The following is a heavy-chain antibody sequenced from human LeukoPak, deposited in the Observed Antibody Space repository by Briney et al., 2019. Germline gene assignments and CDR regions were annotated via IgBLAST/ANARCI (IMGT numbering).Heavy chain of an antibody. CDR3: AREGNRATQYTDV. Sequence: PSETLSLTCTVSGGSISSSSYYWGWIRQPPGKGLEWIGSIYYSGSTYYNPSLKSRVTISVDTSKNQFSLTLSSVTAADTAVYFCAREGNRATQYTDVWGNGTTVIVSS. V-gene: IGHV4-39*07. J-gene: IGHJ6*04. D-gene: IGHD1-26*01. CDR2: IYYSGST. CDR1: GGSISSSSYY.